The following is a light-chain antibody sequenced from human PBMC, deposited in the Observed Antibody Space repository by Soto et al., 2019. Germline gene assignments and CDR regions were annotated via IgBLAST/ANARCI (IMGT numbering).Light chain of an antibody. J-gene: IGKJ5*01. Sequence: VVMTQSPLSLPVTLGQPASISCRSNQRLVHSDGIAYFSWFQQRPGRSPRRLIYKVSNRDSGVPARLSGSGSGTDFALKISRVEAEDVGVYYCMQVRQTPITFGQGTRLEIK. CDR1: QRLVHSDGIAY. CDR3: MQVRQTPIT. V-gene: IGKV2-30*02. CDR2: KVS.